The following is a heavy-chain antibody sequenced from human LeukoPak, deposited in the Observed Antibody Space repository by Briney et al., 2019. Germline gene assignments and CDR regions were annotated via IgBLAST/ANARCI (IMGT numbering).Heavy chain of an antibody. CDR2: IYISGST. Sequence: PSETLSLTCTISGGSISHFYWSWIRQPAGKGLEWIGRIYISGSTNYNPSLKSRVTISVDTSKNQFSLKLSSVTAADTAVYYCARGSSWGVYYYYYYMDVWGKGTTVTVSS. CDR3: ARGSSWGVYYYYYYMDV. V-gene: IGHV4-4*07. J-gene: IGHJ6*03. D-gene: IGHD6-13*01. CDR1: GGSISHFY.